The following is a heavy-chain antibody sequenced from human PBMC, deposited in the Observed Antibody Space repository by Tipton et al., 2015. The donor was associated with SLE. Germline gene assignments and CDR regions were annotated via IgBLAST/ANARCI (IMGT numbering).Heavy chain of an antibody. D-gene: IGHD2-15*01. CDR2: VYYSGST. CDR3: ARGGYCSGGSCYSRYYYGMDV. V-gene: IGHV4-61*01. J-gene: IGHJ6*02. CDR1: GGSVSSVSYY. Sequence: GLVKPSETLSLTCTVSGGSVSSVSYYWSWIRQPPGKGLEYIGYVYYSGSTKYNPSLKSRVTISMDTSKNQFSLKLSSVTAADTAVYYCARGGYCSGGSCYSRYYYGMDVWGQGTTVTVSS.